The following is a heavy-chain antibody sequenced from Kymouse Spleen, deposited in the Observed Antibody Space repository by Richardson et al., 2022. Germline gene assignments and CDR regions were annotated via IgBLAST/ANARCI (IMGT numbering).Heavy chain of an antibody. V-gene: IGHV3-11*01. CDR3: ATSGDILTGYYKNYYYGMDV. J-gene: IGHJ6*02. D-gene: IGHD3-9*01. Sequence: QVQLVESGGGLVKPGGSLRLSCAASGFTFSDYYMSWIRQAPGKGLEWVSYISSSGSTIYYADSVKGRFTISRDNAKNSLYLQMNSLRAEDTAVYYCATSGDILTGYYKNYYYGMDVWGQGTTVTVSS. CDR2: ISSSGSTI. CDR1: GFTFSDYY.